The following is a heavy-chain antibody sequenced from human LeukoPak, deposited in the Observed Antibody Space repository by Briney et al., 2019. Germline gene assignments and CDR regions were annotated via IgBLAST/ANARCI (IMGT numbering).Heavy chain of an antibody. CDR3: ARVEGGLLWFGEGTAFDI. CDR2: INPSGGST. Sequence: ASVKVSCKASGYTFTSYYMHWVRQAPGQGLEWMGIINPSGGSTSYAQKFQGRVTMTRDTSTSTVYMELSSLRSEDTAVYYCARVEGGLLWFGEGTAFDIWGQGTMVTVSS. CDR1: GYTFTSYY. D-gene: IGHD3-10*01. V-gene: IGHV1-46*01. J-gene: IGHJ3*02.